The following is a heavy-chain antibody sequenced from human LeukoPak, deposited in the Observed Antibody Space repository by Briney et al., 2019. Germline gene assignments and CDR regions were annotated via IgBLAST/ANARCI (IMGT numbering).Heavy chain of an antibody. CDR3: VRRVPGWGIEY. Sequence: SETLSLTCAVYGGSFSGYYWSWIRQPPGKGLEWIGEINHSGSTNYNPSLKSRVTISVDTSKNQFSLKLSSVTAADTAVYYCVRRVPGWGIEYWGQGTLVTVCS. V-gene: IGHV4-34*01. CDR2: INHSGST. CDR1: GGSFSGYY. J-gene: IGHJ4*02. D-gene: IGHD6-19*01.